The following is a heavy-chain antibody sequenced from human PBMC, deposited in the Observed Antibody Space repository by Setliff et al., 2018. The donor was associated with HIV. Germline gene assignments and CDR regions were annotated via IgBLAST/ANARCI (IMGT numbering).Heavy chain of an antibody. V-gene: IGHV4-59*08. CDR3: ARHKSQPYYFDY. Sequence: SETLSLTCTVSGGSISSYYWTWLRQFPGKGLEWIGFIFYTGSTNYNPSLKSRVTISVDTSKNQFSLKLSSVTAADTAVYYCARHKSQPYYFDYCGQGTLVTVSS. CDR1: GGSISSYY. CDR2: IFYTGST. J-gene: IGHJ4*02.